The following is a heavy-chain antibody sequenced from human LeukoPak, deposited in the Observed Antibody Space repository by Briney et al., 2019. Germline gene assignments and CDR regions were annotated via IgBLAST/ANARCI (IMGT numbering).Heavy chain of an antibody. Sequence: ASVKVSCKASGYTFTSYGIRWVRQAPGQGLEWMGWINAYNGNTNYEQKFQGRVTMTRDTSTSTAYMELSSLTSDDTAVYYCARASYCSSTSFYFTKYNWFDPWGQGTLVTVSS. D-gene: IGHD2-2*01. CDR1: GYTFTSYG. V-gene: IGHV1-18*04. CDR2: INAYNGNT. J-gene: IGHJ5*02. CDR3: ARASYCSSTSFYFTKYNWFDP.